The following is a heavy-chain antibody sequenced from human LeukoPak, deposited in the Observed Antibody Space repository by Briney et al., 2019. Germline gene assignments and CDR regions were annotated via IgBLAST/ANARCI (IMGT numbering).Heavy chain of an antibody. CDR2: MNPNSGNT. Sequence: GASVKVSCKASGYTFTSYDINWVRQATGQGLEWMGWMNPNSGNTGYAQKFQGRVTMTRNTSISTAYMELSSLRFEDTAVYYCARGTTIAAQGTYYYYGMDVWGQGTTVTVSS. J-gene: IGHJ6*02. V-gene: IGHV1-8*01. CDR1: GYTFTSYD. CDR3: ARGTTIAAQGTYYYYGMDV. D-gene: IGHD6-6*01.